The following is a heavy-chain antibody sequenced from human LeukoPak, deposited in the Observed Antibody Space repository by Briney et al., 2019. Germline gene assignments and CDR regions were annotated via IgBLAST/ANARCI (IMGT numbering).Heavy chain of an antibody. CDR2: IYHSGST. J-gene: IGHJ4*02. CDR3: ARSWIEWELLGRGGEYFDY. V-gene: IGHV4-39*07. CDR1: GGSISGSSYY. D-gene: IGHD1-26*01. Sequence: PSETLSLTCTVSGGSISGSSYYWGCIRQPPGKGPERIGNIYHSGSTNYNPSLKSRVTISVDKSKNQFSLKLSSVTAADTAVYYCARSWIEWELLGRGGEYFDYWGQGTLVTVSS.